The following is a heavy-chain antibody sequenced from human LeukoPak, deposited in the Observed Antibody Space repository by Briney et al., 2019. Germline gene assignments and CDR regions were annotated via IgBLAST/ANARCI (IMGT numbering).Heavy chain of an antibody. J-gene: IGHJ4*02. Sequence: ETLSLTCTVSGGSISSYYWSWIRQPPGKGLEWIGYIYYSGSTNYNPSLKGRVTISVDTSKNQFSLKLSSVTAADTAVYYCARVRRDYGDSYFDYWGQGTLVTVSS. V-gene: IGHV4-59*01. CDR2: IYYSGST. CDR3: ARVRRDYGDSYFDY. CDR1: GGSISSYY. D-gene: IGHD4-17*01.